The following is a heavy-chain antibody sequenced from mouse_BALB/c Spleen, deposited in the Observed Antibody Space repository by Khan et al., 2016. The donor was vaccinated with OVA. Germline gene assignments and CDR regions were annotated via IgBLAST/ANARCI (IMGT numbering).Heavy chain of an antibody. CDR2: IWSGGST. V-gene: IGHV2-2*02. Sequence: QVQLKESGPGLVQPSQSLSITCTVSGFSLTSYGVHWVRQSPGKGLEWLGVIWSGGSTDYDAAFISSLNISKDNSKSQAFFKMNSLQANDTAIYYWARNYDYDEGLAYWGQGTLVTVSA. CDR1: GFSLTSYG. CDR3: ARNYDYDEGLAY. J-gene: IGHJ3*01. D-gene: IGHD2-4*01.